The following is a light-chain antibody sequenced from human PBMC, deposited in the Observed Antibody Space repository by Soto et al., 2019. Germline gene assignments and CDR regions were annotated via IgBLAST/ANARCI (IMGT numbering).Light chain of an antibody. Sequence: DLQMTQSPSSLSASVGDRVTITCQASQDISNYLNWYQQKPGKAPKLLIYDASNLETGVPSRFSGSGSGTDFTFPISSLQPEDIATYYCQQYDNLLTFGGGTKVEIK. CDR2: DAS. CDR1: QDISNY. J-gene: IGKJ4*01. CDR3: QQYDNLLT. V-gene: IGKV1-33*01.